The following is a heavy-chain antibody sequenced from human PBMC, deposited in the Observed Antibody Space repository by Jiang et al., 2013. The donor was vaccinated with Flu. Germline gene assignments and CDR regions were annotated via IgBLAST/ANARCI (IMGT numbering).Heavy chain of an antibody. D-gene: IGHD3-22*01. J-gene: IGHJ4*02. CDR2: ISAYNGNT. Sequence: SGAEVKKPGASVKVSCKASGYTFTSYGISWVRQAPGQGLEWMGWISAYNGNTNYAQKLQGRVTMTTDTSTSTAYMELRSLRSDDTAVYYCASTYYYDSSGYYGAHWGQGTLVTVSS. CDR3: ASTYYYDSSGYYGAH. CDR1: GYTFTSYG. V-gene: IGHV1-18*01.